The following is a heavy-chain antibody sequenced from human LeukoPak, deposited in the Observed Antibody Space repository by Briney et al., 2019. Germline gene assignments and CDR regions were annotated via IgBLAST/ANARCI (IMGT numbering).Heavy chain of an antibody. CDR2: IYYSGST. J-gene: IGHJ4*02. V-gene: IGHV4-59*08. CDR1: GGSISSYY. D-gene: IGHD1-26*01. Sequence: SETLSLTCTVSGGSISSYYWSWIRQPPGKGLEWIGYIYYSGSTNYNPSLKSRVTISVDTSKNQFSLKLSSVTAADTAVYYCARLIGSGSYRNFDYWGQGTLVTVSS. CDR3: ARLIGSGSYRNFDY.